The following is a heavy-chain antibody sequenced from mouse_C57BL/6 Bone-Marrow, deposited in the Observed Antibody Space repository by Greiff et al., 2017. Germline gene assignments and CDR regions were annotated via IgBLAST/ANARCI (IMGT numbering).Heavy chain of an antibody. CDR3: ALLLRSQPLYAMDY. Sequence: VQLQQPGAELVMPGASVKLSCKASGYTFTSYWMHWVKQRPGQGLEWIGEIDPSDSYTNYNQKFKGKSTLTVDKSSSTAYMQLSSLTSEDSAVYYCALLLRSQPLYAMDYWGQGTSVTVSS. V-gene: IGHV1-69*01. J-gene: IGHJ4*01. CDR1: GYTFTSYW. D-gene: IGHD1-1*01. CDR2: IDPSDSYT.